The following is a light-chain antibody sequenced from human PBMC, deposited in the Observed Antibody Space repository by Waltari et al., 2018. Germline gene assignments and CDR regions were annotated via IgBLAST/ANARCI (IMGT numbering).Light chain of an antibody. Sequence: SCRASQSVSRYLVWYQQKPGQAPSLLIYAASIRATGIPDMFSGSGSGTDFSLTISRLEPEDFAVYYCQKYDRLPATFGQGTKVEIK. J-gene: IGKJ1*01. V-gene: IGKV3-20*01. CDR3: QKYDRLPAT. CDR1: QSVSRY. CDR2: AAS.